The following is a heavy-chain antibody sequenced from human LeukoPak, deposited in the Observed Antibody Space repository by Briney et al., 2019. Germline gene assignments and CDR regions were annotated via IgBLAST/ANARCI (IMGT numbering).Heavy chain of an antibody. D-gene: IGHD6-13*01. CDR3: ARVYSHMDV. CDR1: GFTFSSYG. V-gene: IGHV3-23*01. J-gene: IGHJ6*03. Sequence: PGGTLRLSCAASGFTFSSYGMSWVRQAPGKGLEWVSAISGSGGSTYYADSVKGRFTISRDNAKNSLYLQMNSLRAEDTAVYYCARVYSHMDVWGKGTTVTVSS. CDR2: ISGSGGST.